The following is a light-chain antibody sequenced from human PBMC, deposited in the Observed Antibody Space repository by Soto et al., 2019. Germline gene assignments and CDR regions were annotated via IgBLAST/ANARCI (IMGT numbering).Light chain of an antibody. V-gene: IGKV1-5*01. Sequence: DIQMTQSPSTLSASVGDRVTITCRASQSISSWSAWYQQKPGKAPKLLIYDASSLESGVPSRFSGSGSGTEFTLTISSLQPDDFATYYCQQYNSYPLTFGGGTKVEIK. J-gene: IGKJ4*01. CDR2: DAS. CDR1: QSISSW. CDR3: QQYNSYPLT.